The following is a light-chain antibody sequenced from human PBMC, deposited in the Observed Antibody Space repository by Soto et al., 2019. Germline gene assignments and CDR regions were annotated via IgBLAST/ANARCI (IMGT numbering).Light chain of an antibody. Sequence: EIVLTQSPVTLSLSPGERATLSCRASQSVDAYLAWYQQRPGQAPRLLIFDASNRATGIPTRFSGSRSGTDFTLTISSLEPEDFAVYYCQQRSNWAPTFGQGTKVEIK. CDR1: QSVDAY. J-gene: IGKJ1*01. V-gene: IGKV3-11*01. CDR3: QQRSNWAPT. CDR2: DAS.